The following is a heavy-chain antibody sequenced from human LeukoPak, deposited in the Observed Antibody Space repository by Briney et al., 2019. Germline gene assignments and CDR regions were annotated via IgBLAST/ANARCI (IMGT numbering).Heavy chain of an antibody. CDR3: AREKTRLAAGDAFDI. CDR2: ISTYNGNT. V-gene: IGHV1-18*01. J-gene: IGHJ3*02. D-gene: IGHD6-13*01. CDR1: GYTFSTYG. Sequence: GASVKVSCKPSGYTFSTYGISWARQAPGQGLEWMGWISTYNGNTYYALKLQGRVTMTTDTSTSTAYMELRSLRSDDTAVYYCAREKTRLAAGDAFDIWGQGTMVTVSP.